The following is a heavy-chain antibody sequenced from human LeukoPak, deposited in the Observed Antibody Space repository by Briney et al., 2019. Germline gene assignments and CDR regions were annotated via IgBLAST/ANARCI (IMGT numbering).Heavy chain of an antibody. J-gene: IGHJ4*02. V-gene: IGHV1-18*01. CDR1: GYTFTSYG. CDR3: ARDDLDCSGGTCYPDNY. CDR2: ISAYNGNT. Sequence: ASVEVSCKASGYTFTSYGITWVRQAPGQGLEWMGWISAYNGNTNYAQKLQGRVTMITDTSTSTAYMELRNLRSDDTAFYYCARDDLDCSGGTCYPDNYWGQGTLVAVSS. D-gene: IGHD2-15*01.